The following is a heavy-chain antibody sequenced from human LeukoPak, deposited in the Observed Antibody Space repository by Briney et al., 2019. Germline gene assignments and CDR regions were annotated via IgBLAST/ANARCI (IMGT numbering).Heavy chain of an antibody. CDR3: ARASPGGPFDY. CDR1: GGSISVYY. V-gene: IGHV4-59*08. CDR2: ISNTGST. Sequence: PSQTLSLTCTVSGGSISVYYWSRFRQPPGRALEWIGYISNTGSTKYNPSLTSRVTTSGDTSKNQFSLKLTSVTAADTAVYYCARASPGGPFDYWGQGTQVTVSS. D-gene: IGHD2-8*02. J-gene: IGHJ4*02.